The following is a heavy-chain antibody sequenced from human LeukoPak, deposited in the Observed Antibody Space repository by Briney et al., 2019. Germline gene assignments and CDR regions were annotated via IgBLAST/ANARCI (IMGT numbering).Heavy chain of an antibody. Sequence: ASVKVSCKASGYTFTGYYMHWVRQAPGQGLEWMGWINPNSGGTNYAQKFQGRVTMTRDTSISTAYMELSRLRSDDTAVYYCARGGGRVLWFGELSLWFDPWGQGTLVTVSS. J-gene: IGHJ5*02. CDR2: INPNSGGT. V-gene: IGHV1-2*02. CDR1: GYTFTGYY. CDR3: ARGGGRVLWFGELSLWFDP. D-gene: IGHD3-10*01.